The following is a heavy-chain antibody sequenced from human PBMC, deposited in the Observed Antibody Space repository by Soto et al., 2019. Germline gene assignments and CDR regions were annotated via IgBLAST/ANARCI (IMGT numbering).Heavy chain of an antibody. Sequence: GGSLRLSCASSGFSFSAFSMNWVRQAPGKGLEWVSYNSSSSNTIYYADSVKGRFTISRDNAQNTLYLQMNSLRDEDTAVYYCAREGGRHCSPTRCYNAFDIWGQGTMVTVSS. CDR2: NSSSSNTI. J-gene: IGHJ3*02. CDR3: AREGGRHCSPTRCYNAFDI. CDR1: GFSFSAFS. V-gene: IGHV3-48*02. D-gene: IGHD2-2*02.